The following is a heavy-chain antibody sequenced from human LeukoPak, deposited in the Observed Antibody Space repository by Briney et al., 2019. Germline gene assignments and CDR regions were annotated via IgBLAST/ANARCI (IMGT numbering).Heavy chain of an antibody. CDR1: GFTFSSYG. J-gene: IGHJ3*02. D-gene: IGHD1-26*01. V-gene: IGHV3-21*01. Sequence: GGSLRLSCAASGFTFSSYGMHWVRQTPGKGLEWLSSVGSSSSHIYYADSVKGRFTISRDNAKNSLYLQMNSLRAEDTAVYYCSRLGSGGTREDTFDIWGQGTMVTVSS. CDR2: VGSSSSHI. CDR3: SRLGSGGTREDTFDI.